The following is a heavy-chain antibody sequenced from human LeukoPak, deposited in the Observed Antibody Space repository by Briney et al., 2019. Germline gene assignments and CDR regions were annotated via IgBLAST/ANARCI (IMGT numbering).Heavy chain of an antibody. D-gene: IGHD1-26*01. J-gene: IGHJ3*02. CDR1: GFTFSNYA. V-gene: IGHV3-23*01. CDR3: ASSGSYYVRAFDI. CDR2: VSGSGGAT. Sequence: PGGSLRLSCAPSGFTFSNYAMSWVRQAPGRGLEWVSGVSGSGGATYYADSVKGRFTISRDNSKNTLYLQMNSLRAEDTAVYYCASSGSYYVRAFDIWGQGTMVTVSS.